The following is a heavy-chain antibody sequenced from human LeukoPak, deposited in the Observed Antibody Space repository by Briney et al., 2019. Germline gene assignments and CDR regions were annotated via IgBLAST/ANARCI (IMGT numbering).Heavy chain of an antibody. CDR3: ARSGFSTGFYMDF. Sequence: ASVKVSCKASGYTFTGYYIHWLRQAPGQGLEWMGWIDPPSGATNYAQKFQDTVTMTRDRSIGTAYMEVRRLKSDDTAVYYCARSGFSTGFYMDFWGQGTPVPVSS. D-gene: IGHD6-19*01. V-gene: IGHV1-2*02. CDR1: GYTFTGYY. CDR2: IDPPSGAT. J-gene: IGHJ4*02.